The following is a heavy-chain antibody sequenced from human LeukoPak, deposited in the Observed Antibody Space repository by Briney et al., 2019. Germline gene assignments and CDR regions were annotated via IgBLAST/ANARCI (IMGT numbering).Heavy chain of an antibody. Sequence: SGTLSLTCTVSGGSISSRYWSWIRQPPGKGLEWIGYIYYSGSTNYNPSLKSRVTISVDTSKNQFSLKLSSVTAAGTAVYYYARDLGYYFDYWGQGTLVTVSS. J-gene: IGHJ4*02. CDR3: ARDLGYYFDY. CDR2: IYYSGST. D-gene: IGHD3-16*01. V-gene: IGHV4-59*11. CDR1: GGSISSRY.